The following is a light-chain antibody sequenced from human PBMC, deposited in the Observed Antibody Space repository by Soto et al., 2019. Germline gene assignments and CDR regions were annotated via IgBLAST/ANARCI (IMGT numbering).Light chain of an antibody. CDR2: DAS. CDR3: QQSYTYSWT. CDR1: QSISTW. J-gene: IGKJ1*01. Sequence: DIKMNKSLSALSAYVGDRVTITCRASQSISTWLAWYQQKPGKAPKLLIYDASSLESGVPSRFSGSGSGTEFTLTISSLQPDDFATYYCQQSYTYSWTFGQVSNVDIK. V-gene: IGKV1-5*01.